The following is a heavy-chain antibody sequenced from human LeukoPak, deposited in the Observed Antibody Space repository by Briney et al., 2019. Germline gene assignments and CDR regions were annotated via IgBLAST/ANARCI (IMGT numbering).Heavy chain of an antibody. CDR1: GGSISGDY. CDR3: ARGAPPQN. CDR2: VYYTGAS. J-gene: IGHJ4*02. Sequence: SETLSLTCTVSGGSISGDYWNWIRQPPGKGLEWIGSVYYTGASYYNPSLKSRVTISIDTSKKHFSLKLTSVTAADTAVYYCARGAPPQNWGQGTLVTVSS. V-gene: IGHV4-59*12.